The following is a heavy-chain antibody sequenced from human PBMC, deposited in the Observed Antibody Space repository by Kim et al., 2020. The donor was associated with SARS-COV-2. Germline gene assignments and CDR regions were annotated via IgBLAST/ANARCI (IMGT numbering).Heavy chain of an antibody. CDR3: ARGLYDSSGYYPTPLDY. Sequence: LKSRVTISVDTSKNQVSLKLSSVTAADTAVYYCARGLYDSSGYYPTPLDYWGQGTLVTVSS. D-gene: IGHD3-22*01. J-gene: IGHJ4*02. V-gene: IGHV4-34*01.